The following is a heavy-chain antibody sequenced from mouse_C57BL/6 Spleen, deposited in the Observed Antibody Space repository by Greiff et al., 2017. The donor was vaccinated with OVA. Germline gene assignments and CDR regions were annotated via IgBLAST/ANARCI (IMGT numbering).Heavy chain of an antibody. V-gene: IGHV5-17*01. CDR1: GFTFSDYG. J-gene: IGHJ2*01. Sequence: EVKLMESGGGLVKPGGSLKLSCAASGFTFSDYGMHWVRQAPEKGLEWVAYISSGSSTIYYADTVKGRFTISRDNAKNTLFLQMTSLRSEDTAMYYCARGESLYFDYWGQGTTLTVSS. CDR3: ARGESLYFDY. CDR2: ISSGSSTI.